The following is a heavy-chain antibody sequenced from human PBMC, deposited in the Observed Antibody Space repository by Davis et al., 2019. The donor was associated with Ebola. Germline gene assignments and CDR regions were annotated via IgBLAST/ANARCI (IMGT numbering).Heavy chain of an antibody. Sequence: GESLKISCKGSGYSFSDFWIAWVRQMPGKGLEWMGIIYPGDSETRYSPSFPGQATISADKSITTAYLHWSILKASDNAFYYCARLQLPRKVVTGGGGDYSMDVWGQGTTVTVSS. J-gene: IGHJ6*02. V-gene: IGHV5-51*01. D-gene: IGHD2-8*02. CDR2: IYPGDSET. CDR1: GYSFSDFW. CDR3: ARLQLPRKVVTGGGGDYSMDV.